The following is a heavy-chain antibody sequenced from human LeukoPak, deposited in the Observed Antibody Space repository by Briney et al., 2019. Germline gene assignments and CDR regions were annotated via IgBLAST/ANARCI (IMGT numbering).Heavy chain of an antibody. V-gene: IGHV3-23*01. CDR1: GFTFSNYA. CDR2: ISSVDDAT. CDR3: AKVQDGSSWYEYFQH. J-gene: IGHJ1*01. D-gene: IGHD6-13*01. Sequence: GGSLRLSCAASGFTFSNYAMSWVRQAPGKGLEWVSVISSVDDATYYADSVEGRFTISRDNSRNTVYLQINSLRAEDTAVYYCAKVQDGSSWYEYFQHWGQGTLVTVSS.